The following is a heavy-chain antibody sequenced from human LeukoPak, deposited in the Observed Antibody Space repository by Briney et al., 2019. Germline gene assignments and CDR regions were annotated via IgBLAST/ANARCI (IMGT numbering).Heavy chain of an antibody. CDR3: ARVPPLNSGSYCYYYYGMDV. V-gene: IGHV4-61*08. D-gene: IGHD1-26*01. CDR2: IYYSGST. CDR1: GGSISSGGYY. J-gene: IGHJ6*02. Sequence: SETLSLTCTVSGGSISSGGYYWSWIRQHPGKGLEWIGYIYYSGSTYYNPSLKSRVTISVDTSKNQFSLKLSSVTAADTAVYYCARVPPLNSGSYCYYYYGMDVWGQGTTVTVSS.